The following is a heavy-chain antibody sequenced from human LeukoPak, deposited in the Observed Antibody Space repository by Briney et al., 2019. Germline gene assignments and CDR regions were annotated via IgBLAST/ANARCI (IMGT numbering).Heavy chain of an antibody. J-gene: IGHJ4*02. CDR2: IYYSGST. V-gene: IGHV4-31*03. CDR1: GGSISSGGYY. D-gene: IGHD3-22*01. CDR3: ARGTRRTYYYDSSGYWAPFDY. Sequence: SQTLSLTCTVSGGSISSGGYYWSWIRQHPGKGLEWIGYIYYSGSTYYNPSLKSRVTISVDTSKNQFSLKLSSVTAADTAVYYCARGTRRTYYYDSSGYWAPFDYWGQGTLVTVSS.